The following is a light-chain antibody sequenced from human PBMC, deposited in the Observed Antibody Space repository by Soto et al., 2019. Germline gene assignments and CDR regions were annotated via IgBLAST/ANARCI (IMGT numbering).Light chain of an antibody. J-gene: IGKJ1*01. CDR2: AAS. CDR3: LQDHDDSWT. V-gene: IGKV1-6*01. CDR1: QGIESD. Sequence: AIQMTQSPSSLSASVGDRITITCRASQGIESDLSWYQQRPGKAPKLLIYAASNVHSGVPPRFSGSRSVTEFTLTISNLQPEDFASDYCLQDHDDSWTFGQGTKVEIK.